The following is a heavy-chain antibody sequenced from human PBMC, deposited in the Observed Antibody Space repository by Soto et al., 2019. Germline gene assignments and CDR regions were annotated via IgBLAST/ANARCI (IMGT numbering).Heavy chain of an antibody. CDR2: INHSGST. D-gene: IGHD5-12*01. CDR1: GGSFSGYY. J-gene: IGHJ4*02. CDR3: ANIVAPKNYDY. V-gene: IGHV4-34*01. Sequence: SETLSLTCAVYGGSFSGYYWSWIRQPPGKGLEWIGEINHSGSTNYNPSLKSRVTISVDTSKNQFSLRLSSVTAADTAVYYCANIVAPKNYDYWGQGTLVTVSS.